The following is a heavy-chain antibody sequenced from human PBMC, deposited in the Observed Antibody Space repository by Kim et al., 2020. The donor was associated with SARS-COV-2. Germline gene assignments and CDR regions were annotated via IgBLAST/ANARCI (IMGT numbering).Heavy chain of an antibody. Sequence: SETLSLTCAVYGGSFSGYYWSWIRQPPGKGLEWIGEINHSGSTNYNPSLKSRVTISVDTSKNQFSLKLSSVTAADTAVYYCARLWAYLRSVRAFDIWGQGTMVTVSS. CDR1: GGSFSGYY. V-gene: IGHV4-34*01. J-gene: IGHJ3*02. CDR3: ARLWAYLRSVRAFDI. CDR2: INHSGST. D-gene: IGHD4-17*01.